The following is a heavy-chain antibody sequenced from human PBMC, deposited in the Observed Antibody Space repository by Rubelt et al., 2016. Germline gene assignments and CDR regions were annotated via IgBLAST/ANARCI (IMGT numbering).Heavy chain of an antibody. V-gene: IGHV3-23*01. Sequence: AQPGGSLRLSCAASGFTFSNHAMTWVRQAPGQGLERVSSISASGGDTYYAASVRGRLTVSRDNSKNTVFLQMNSLRAEDTAVYYCAASPRAGWEAPWDFWGQGTLVTVSS. CDR2: ISASGGDT. D-gene: IGHD1-26*01. CDR1: GFTFSNHA. CDR3: AASPRAGWEAPWDF. J-gene: IGHJ4*02.